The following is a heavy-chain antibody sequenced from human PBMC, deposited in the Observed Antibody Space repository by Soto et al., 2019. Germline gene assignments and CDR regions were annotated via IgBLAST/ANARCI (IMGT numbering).Heavy chain of an antibody. Sequence: ASVKVSCKASGGTFSSYTISWVRQAPGQGLEWMGRIIPILGIANYAQKFQGRVTITADKSTSTAYMELSSLRSEDTAVYYCARGPGYSGYDSTYFDYWGQGTLVTVSS. D-gene: IGHD5-12*01. CDR3: ARGPGYSGYDSTYFDY. CDR1: GGTFSSYT. J-gene: IGHJ4*02. CDR2: IIPILGIA. V-gene: IGHV1-69*02.